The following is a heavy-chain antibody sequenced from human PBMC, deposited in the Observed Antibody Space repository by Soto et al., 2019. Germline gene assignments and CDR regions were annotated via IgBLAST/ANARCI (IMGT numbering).Heavy chain of an antibody. Sequence: GEPLKISCHGSGDIFTSYWITWVRQMPGKGLEWMGKIDPSDSYIDYSPSFQGHVTISVDKVISTAHLQWSSLKASDSAMYYCAKTPTYYYYAMGVWGQGTAVTVSS. CDR3: AKTPTYYYYAMGV. CDR1: GDIFTSYW. CDR2: IDPSDSYI. J-gene: IGHJ6*02. V-gene: IGHV5-10-1*01.